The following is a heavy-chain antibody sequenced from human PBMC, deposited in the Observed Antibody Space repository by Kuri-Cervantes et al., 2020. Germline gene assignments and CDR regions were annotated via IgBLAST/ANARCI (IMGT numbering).Heavy chain of an antibody. Sequence: GESLKISCAASGFTFSSYGMHWVRQAPGKGLEWVAVISYDGSNKYYADSVKGRFTISRDNSKNTLYLQMNSLRAEDTAVYYCERERIEWELLSGMDVWGQGTTVTVSS. D-gene: IGHD1-26*01. V-gene: IGHV3-30*03. CDR3: ERERIEWELLSGMDV. CDR1: GFTFSSYG. J-gene: IGHJ6*02. CDR2: ISYDGSNK.